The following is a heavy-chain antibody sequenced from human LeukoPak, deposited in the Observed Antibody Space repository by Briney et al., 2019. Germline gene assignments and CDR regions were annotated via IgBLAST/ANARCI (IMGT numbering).Heavy chain of an antibody. J-gene: IGHJ4*02. D-gene: IGHD4-23*01. V-gene: IGHV4-4*02. CDR2: IYYSGST. CDR1: GGSISSSNW. Sequence: SETLSLTCAVSGGSISSSNWWSWVRQPPGKGLEWIGEIYYSGSTYYNPSLKSRVTISVDTSKNQFSLKLSSVTAADTAVYYCARGTPGGYFDYWGQGTLVTVSP. CDR3: ARGTPGGYFDY.